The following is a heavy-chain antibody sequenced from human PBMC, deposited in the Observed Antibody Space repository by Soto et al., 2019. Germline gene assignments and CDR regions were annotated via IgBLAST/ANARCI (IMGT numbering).Heavy chain of an antibody. D-gene: IGHD1-26*01. Sequence: SETLSLTCTVSGGSISSGGYYWSWIRQHPGKGLEWIGYIYYSGSTYYNPSLKSRVTISVDTSKNQFSLKLSSVTAADTAVYYCARDRLDSGSYLFDYWGQGTLVTVS. CDR1: GGSISSGGYY. CDR2: IYYSGST. J-gene: IGHJ4*02. CDR3: ARDRLDSGSYLFDY. V-gene: IGHV4-31*03.